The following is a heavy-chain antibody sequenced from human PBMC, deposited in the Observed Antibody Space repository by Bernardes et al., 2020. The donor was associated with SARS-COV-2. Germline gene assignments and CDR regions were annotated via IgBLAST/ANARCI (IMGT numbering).Heavy chain of an antibody. CDR1: GFTFSSYA. CDR3: AKGNYYDSSGYPTTVDY. Sequence: GGSLRLSCAASGFTFSSYAMSWVRQAPGKGLEWVSAISGSGGSTYYADSVKGRFTISRDNSKNTLYLQMNSLRAEDTAVYYCAKGNYYDSSGYPTTVDYWGQGTLVTVSS. J-gene: IGHJ4*02. D-gene: IGHD3-22*01. CDR2: ISGSGGST. V-gene: IGHV3-23*01.